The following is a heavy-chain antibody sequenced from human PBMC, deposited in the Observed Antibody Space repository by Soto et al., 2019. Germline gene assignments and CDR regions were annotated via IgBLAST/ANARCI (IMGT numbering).Heavy chain of an antibody. CDR1: GFMFTRST. V-gene: IGHV3-21*01. CDR2: ITSASDYI. CDR3: ARVGTGSSTPLDI. D-gene: IGHD3-9*01. J-gene: IGHJ3*02. Sequence: GSLRLSCVASGFMFTRSTMNWVRQAPGKGLEWVSSITSASDYIFYADSVKGRFTISRDNAKNSLYLQMNSLRAEDTAVYYCARVGTGSSTPLDIWGQGTMVTVSS.